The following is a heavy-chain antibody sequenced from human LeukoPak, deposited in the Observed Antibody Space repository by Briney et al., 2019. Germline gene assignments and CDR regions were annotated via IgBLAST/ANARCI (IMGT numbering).Heavy chain of an antibody. CDR2: TSSSGSTI. J-gene: IGHJ5*02. D-gene: IGHD1-26*01. Sequence: RGCLSLSCAASGFTFSDYYMSWIRQPPGEGLGWVSYTSSSGSTIYYANSVKGRLTSSRENAKNSLYLQMNSLRAEDTAVYSWARESYSGWEGYNWFDPWGQGTLVTVSS. CDR1: GFTFSDYY. V-gene: IGHV3-11*01. CDR3: ARESYSGWEGYNWFDP.